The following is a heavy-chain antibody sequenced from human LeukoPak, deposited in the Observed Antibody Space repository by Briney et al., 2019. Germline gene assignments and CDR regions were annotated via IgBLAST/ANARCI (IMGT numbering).Heavy chain of an antibody. CDR1: GLTFGDYA. CDR3: AKGDHIVSRRGFGLLGS. CDR2: ISWNSADI. V-gene: IGHV3-9*03. Sequence: GGSLRLSCTASGLTFGDYAMSWVRQAPGKGLEWVSGISWNSADIGYADSVKGRFTISRNNAKRSLYLQMNSLRVEDMAVYYCAKGDHIVSRRGFGLLGSWGQGTLVTVSS. D-gene: IGHD2-21*01. J-gene: IGHJ5*02.